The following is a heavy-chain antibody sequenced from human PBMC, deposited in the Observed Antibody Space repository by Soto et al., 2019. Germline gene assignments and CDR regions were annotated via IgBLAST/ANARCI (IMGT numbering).Heavy chain of an antibody. D-gene: IGHD3-16*01. CDR1: GGTISSWY. J-gene: IGHJ4*02. CDR3: ARRYVSAIDY. CDR2: IYYSGST. V-gene: IGHV4-59*08. Sequence: QVQLQESGPGLVKPSETLSLTCTVSGGTISSWYWSWIRQPPGKGLEWIGYIYYSGSTNCNPSLTSRVTIAVDTSKSQFSLKLSSVTAADTAVYYCARRYVSAIDYWGQGTLVTVSS.